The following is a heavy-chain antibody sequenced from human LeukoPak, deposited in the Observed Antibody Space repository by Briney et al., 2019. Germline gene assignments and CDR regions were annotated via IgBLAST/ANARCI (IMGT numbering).Heavy chain of an antibody. CDR3: ARETAHCGDCFDY. V-gene: IGHV3-48*03. CDR1: GFTFSTYE. Sequence: PGGSLRLSCAASGFTFSTYEFNWVRQAPGKGLEWVAYIGVGDNAIYYADSVRGRFTASRDNAQNSLYLEMHSLRVEDTALYYCARETAHCGDCFDYWGQGTLVTVSS. D-gene: IGHD2-21*01. CDR2: IGVGDNAI. J-gene: IGHJ4*02.